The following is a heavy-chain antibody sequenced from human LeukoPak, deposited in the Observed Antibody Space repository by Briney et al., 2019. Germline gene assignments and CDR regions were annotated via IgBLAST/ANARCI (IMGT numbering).Heavy chain of an antibody. CDR2: MSPNSGDT. CDR1: GYTFTSYD. D-gene: IGHD7-27*01. CDR3: ARGPPNWGYDY. J-gene: IGHJ4*02. V-gene: IGHV1-8*01. Sequence: ASVTVSCTASGYTFTSYDFNWVRQATGQRPEWMGWMSPNSGDTGYAQKFQDRDTMTRNTSISTAYMELSSLRSDDTAVYYCARGPPNWGYDYWGPGTLVTVSS.